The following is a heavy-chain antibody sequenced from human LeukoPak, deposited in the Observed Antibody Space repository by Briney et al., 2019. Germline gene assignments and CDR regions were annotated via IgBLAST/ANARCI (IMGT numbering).Heavy chain of an antibody. V-gene: IGHV4-30-2*01. D-gene: IGHD2-2*03. J-gene: IGHJ4*02. Sequence: TSETLSLTCTVSGGSISSGGYYWSWIRQPPGKGLEWIGYIYHSGSTYYNPSLKSRVTISVDRSKNQFSLKLSSVTAADTAVYYCARVGDGYCSSTSCLIWGQGTLVTVSS. CDR2: IYHSGST. CDR3: ARVGDGYCSSTSCLI. CDR1: GGSISSGGYY.